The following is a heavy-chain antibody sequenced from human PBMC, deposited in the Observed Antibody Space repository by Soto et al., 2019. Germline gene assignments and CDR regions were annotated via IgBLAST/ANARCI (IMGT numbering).Heavy chain of an antibody. Sequence: QVQLVQSGAEVKKPGASVKVSCKASGYTFTSYGISWVRQAPGQGLEWMGWISAYNGNTKYSQKFQGRVTITRDTSASTAYMELSSLRSEDTAVYYCARVHSSSVYYYYGMDVWGQGTTVTVSS. CDR3: ARVHSSSVYYYYGMDV. J-gene: IGHJ6*02. V-gene: IGHV1-18*04. CDR1: GYTFTSYG. CDR2: ISAYNGNT. D-gene: IGHD6-13*01.